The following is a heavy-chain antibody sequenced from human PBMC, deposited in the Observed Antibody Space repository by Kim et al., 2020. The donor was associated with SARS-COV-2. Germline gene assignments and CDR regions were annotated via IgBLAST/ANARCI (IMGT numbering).Heavy chain of an antibody. Sequence: SETLSLTCAAYGGSFSGYYWSWIRQPPGKGLEWIAEINHSGSTNYYPSPKSRLIIFLDTSTNKSSLQLITVPAADTAVYYCATGCLIAVAGTIFPYYYY. J-gene: IGHJ6*03. CDR2: INHSGST. V-gene: IGHV4-34*01. D-gene: IGHD6-19*01. CDR1: GGSFSGYY. CDR3: ATGCLIAVAGTIFPYYYY.